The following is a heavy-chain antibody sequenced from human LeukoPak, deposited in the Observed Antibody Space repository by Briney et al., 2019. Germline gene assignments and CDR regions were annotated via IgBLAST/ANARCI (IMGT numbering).Heavy chain of an antibody. CDR1: GFTFSSFW. CDR3: ARDTGYSYGYVLDY. D-gene: IGHD5-18*01. J-gene: IGHJ4*02. V-gene: IGHV3-7*01. CDR2: TKQDGSET. Sequence: PGGSLRLSCVASGFTFSSFWISWVRQAPGKGLEWVANTKQDGSETYYVDSVKGRFTSSRDNAKNSLYPQMNSLRGEDTAVYYCARDTGYSYGYVLDYWGQGTLVTVSS.